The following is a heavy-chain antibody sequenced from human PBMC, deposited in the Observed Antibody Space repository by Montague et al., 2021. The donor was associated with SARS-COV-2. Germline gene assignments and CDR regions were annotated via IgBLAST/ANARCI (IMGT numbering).Heavy chain of an antibody. Sequence: SETLSLTCTVSGGSISNYYWSWIRQPPGRGLEWIGYIYYSGSTDYSPSLRSRVTISLDTSKNQFSLKVTSVTAADTAVYYCAGGGGYYSYGLDVWGPGTTVTVSS. CDR1: GGSISNYY. CDR2: IYYSGST. V-gene: IGHV4-59*01. D-gene: IGHD3-22*01. CDR3: AGGGGYYSYGLDV. J-gene: IGHJ6*02.